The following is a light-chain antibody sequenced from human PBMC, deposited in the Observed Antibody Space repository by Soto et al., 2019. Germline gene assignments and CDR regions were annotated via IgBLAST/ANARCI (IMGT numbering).Light chain of an antibody. V-gene: IGKV1-27*01. Sequence: DIQMTQSPSSLSAYLGDRVTITCRASQGISNYLAWYQQKPGRLPKLLLFGASTLQSRVPARFSGSGSGTLFTLTINVLLPEDVETYYCQKYDMAPFTFGPGTKVAFK. CDR1: QGISNY. J-gene: IGKJ3*01. CDR2: GAS. CDR3: QKYDMAPFT.